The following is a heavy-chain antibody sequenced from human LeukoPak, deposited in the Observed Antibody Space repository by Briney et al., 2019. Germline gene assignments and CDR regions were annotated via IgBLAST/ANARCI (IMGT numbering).Heavy chain of an antibody. V-gene: IGHV1-18*01. J-gene: IGHJ4*02. CDR3: ARSSSVTIPGYYFDY. CDR2: ISAYNGNT. D-gene: IGHD2-21*01. Sequence: AASVKVSCKASGYTFTSYDINWVRQATGQGLEWMGWISAYNGNTNYAQKFQGRVTVTTDTSTSTAYMELRSLRSDDTAVYYCARSSSVTIPGYYFDYWGQGTLVTVSS. CDR1: GYTFTSYD.